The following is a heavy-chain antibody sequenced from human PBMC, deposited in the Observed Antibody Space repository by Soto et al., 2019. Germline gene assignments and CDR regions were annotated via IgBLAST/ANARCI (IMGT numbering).Heavy chain of an antibody. Sequence: QVQLVESGGGGVQPGRSLSLSCAASGFPFRNYAMNWFRQAPGKGRGCVPVISYDGGNKFYRDYVKGRFTISRDNSKNTLYLQINSLRYEDTAVYYCARGDREDIAVVIGVRPGEYGVDVWGQGTTVTVSS. CDR2: ISYDGGNK. CDR1: GFPFRNYA. V-gene: IGHV3-30-3*01. CDR3: ARGDREDIAVVIGVRPGEYGVDV. D-gene: IGHD2-15*01. J-gene: IGHJ6*02.